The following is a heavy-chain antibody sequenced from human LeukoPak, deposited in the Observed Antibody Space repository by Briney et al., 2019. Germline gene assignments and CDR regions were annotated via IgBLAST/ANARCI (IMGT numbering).Heavy chain of an antibody. CDR1: GYTFTSYD. CDR2: MKPKSGNT. D-gene: IGHD1-26*01. V-gene: IGHV1-8*01. Sequence: ASVKVSCKASGYTFTSYDINWVRQADGEGREWMGWMKPKSGNTGYAQKFQGRVTMTRTTSISTAYMELSSLRSEDTAVYYCARGNAGIVGAGDYWGQGTLVTVSS. J-gene: IGHJ4*02. CDR3: ARGNAGIVGAGDY.